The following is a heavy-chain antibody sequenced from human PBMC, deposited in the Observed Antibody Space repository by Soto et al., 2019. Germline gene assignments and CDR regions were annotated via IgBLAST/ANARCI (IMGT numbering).Heavy chain of an antibody. CDR2: IYYSGST. CDR1: GGSISSGGYY. J-gene: IGHJ4*02. D-gene: IGHD4-17*01. V-gene: IGHV4-31*02. CDR3: ARENYGGNPFDY. Sequence: LSLTCTVSGGSISSGGYYWSWIRQHPGKGLEWIGYIYYSGSTYYNPSLKSRVTISVDTSKNQFSLKLSSVTAADTAVYYCARENYGGNPFDYWGQGTLVTVSS.